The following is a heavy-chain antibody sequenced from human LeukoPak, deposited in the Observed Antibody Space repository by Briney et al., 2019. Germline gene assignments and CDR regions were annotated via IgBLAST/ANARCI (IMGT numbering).Heavy chain of an antibody. J-gene: IGHJ4*02. CDR3: ARDLSRVATIPGY. V-gene: IGHV1-2*02. CDR2: INPNSGGT. Sequence: ASVKVSCKASGYTFTGYYMRWVRQAPGKGLGWMGWINPNSGGTNYAQKFQGRVTMTRDTSISTAYMELSRLRSDDTAVYYCARDLSRVATIPGYWGQGTLVTVSS. CDR1: GYTFTGYY. D-gene: IGHD5-12*01.